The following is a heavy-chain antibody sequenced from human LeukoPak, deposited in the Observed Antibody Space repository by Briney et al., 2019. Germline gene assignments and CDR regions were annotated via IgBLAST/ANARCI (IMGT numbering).Heavy chain of an antibody. CDR1: GFTFSSYA. D-gene: IGHD4-17*01. CDR2: ISYDGSNK. Sequence: GGSLRLPCAASGFTFSSYAMHWVRQAPGKGLEWVAVISYDGSNKYYADSVKGRFTISRDNSKNTLYLQMNSLRAEDTAVYYCARDHTTVTTPTVGAFDIWGQGTMVTVSS. CDR3: ARDHTTVTTPTVGAFDI. J-gene: IGHJ3*02. V-gene: IGHV3-30-3*01.